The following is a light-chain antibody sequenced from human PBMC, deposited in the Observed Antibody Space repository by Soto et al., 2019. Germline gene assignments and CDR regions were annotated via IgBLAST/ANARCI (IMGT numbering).Light chain of an antibody. Sequence: DIQLTQSPSFLSASVGDRVTITCRASQGIGSFLAWFQQKPGNAPELLIYAASTLQSGIPSRFSGSGSGTEFTLTVSSLQPEDFATDYCQQLGDYPLTFGGGTEVETK. CDR1: QGIGSF. CDR3: QQLGDYPLT. V-gene: IGKV1-9*01. CDR2: AAS. J-gene: IGKJ4*01.